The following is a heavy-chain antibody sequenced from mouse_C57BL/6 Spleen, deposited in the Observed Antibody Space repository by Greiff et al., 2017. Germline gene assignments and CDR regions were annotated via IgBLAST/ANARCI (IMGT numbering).Heavy chain of an antibody. CDR1: GYSITSGYY. Sequence: EVQLQESGPGLVKPSQSLSLTCSVTGYSITSGYYWNWLRQFPGNKLEWMGYISYDGSNNYNPSLKNRISITRDTSTNQFFLKLNSVTTEDTATYYCARDYYGSSYAMDYWGQGTSVTVSS. CDR3: ARDYYGSSYAMDY. J-gene: IGHJ4*01. D-gene: IGHD1-1*01. CDR2: ISYDGSN. V-gene: IGHV3-6*01.